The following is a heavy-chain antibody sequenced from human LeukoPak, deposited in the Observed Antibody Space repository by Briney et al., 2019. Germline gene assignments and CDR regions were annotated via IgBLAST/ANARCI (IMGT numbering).Heavy chain of an antibody. CDR3: ARGPHSGRGWVYRAFDI. V-gene: IGHV3-30-3*01. Sequence: GGSLRLSCAASGFTFSSYAMHWVRQAPGKGLEWVAVISYDGSNKYYADSVKGRFTISRDNSKNTLYLQMNSLRAEDTAVYYCARGPHSGRGWVYRAFDIWGQGTMVTVSS. D-gene: IGHD1-26*01. CDR1: GFTFSSYA. CDR2: ISYDGSNK. J-gene: IGHJ3*02.